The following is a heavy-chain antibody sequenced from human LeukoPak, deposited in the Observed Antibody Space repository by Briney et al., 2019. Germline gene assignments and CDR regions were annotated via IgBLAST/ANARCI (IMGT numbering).Heavy chain of an antibody. V-gene: IGHV3-74*03. CDR2: LKSDGSST. J-gene: IGHJ4*02. CDR3: ARTTMYTQYFDR. Sequence: PGGSLRLACAASVFKLSSYYMDWVRQGPGKGLVWVSRLKSDGSSTKYADSVQGRFTISRDDAKNTLYLQMTSVRVEDAAVYYCARTTMYTQYFDRWGQGTLVTVSS. CDR1: VFKLSSYY. D-gene: IGHD1-1*01.